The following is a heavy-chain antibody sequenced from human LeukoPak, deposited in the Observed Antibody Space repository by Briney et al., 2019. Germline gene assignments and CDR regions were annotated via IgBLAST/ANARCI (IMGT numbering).Heavy chain of an antibody. J-gene: IGHJ6*02. D-gene: IGHD3-22*01. CDR2: IWYDGSNK. V-gene: IGHV3-33*08. Sequence: PGGSLRLSCAASGFTFSSYGMHWVRQAPGKGLEWVAVIWYDGSNKYYADSVKGRFTISRDNSKNTLYLQMNSLRAEDTAVYYCTVYYDSSGQPKYYYYGMDVWGQGTTVTVSS. CDR3: TVYYDSSGQPKYYYYGMDV. CDR1: GFTFSSYG.